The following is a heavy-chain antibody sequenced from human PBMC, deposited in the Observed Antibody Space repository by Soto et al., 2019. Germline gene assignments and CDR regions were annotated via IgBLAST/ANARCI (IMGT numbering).Heavy chain of an antibody. CDR3: ARDRSADRFVQYFQH. D-gene: IGHD6-19*01. CDR2: ISYDGSNK. CDR1: GFTFSSYG. V-gene: IGHV3-30*03. Sequence: GGSLRLSCAASGFTFSSYGMHWVRQAPGKGLEWVAVISYDGSNKYYADSVKGRFTVSRDNAKKSLFLQMNNLRAEDTAVYFCARDRSADRFVQYFQHWGQGTQVTVSS. J-gene: IGHJ1*01.